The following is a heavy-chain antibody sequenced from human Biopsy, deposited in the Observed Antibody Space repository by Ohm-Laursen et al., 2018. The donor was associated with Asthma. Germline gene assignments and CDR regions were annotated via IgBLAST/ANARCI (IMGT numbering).Heavy chain of an antibody. D-gene: IGHD3-10*01. J-gene: IGHJ4*01. V-gene: IGHV3-21*01. CDR1: GFDFSDYT. Sequence: SLRLSCAAPGFDFSDYTMNWVRQAPGKGLEWVSSISSLSRYKYYSDSLRGRVTISRDNAKSSLHLQMSSLRAEDTAVYFCARDFTIGSGSPFHFWGPGTLVTVSS. CDR3: ARDFTIGSGSPFHF. CDR2: ISSLSRYK.